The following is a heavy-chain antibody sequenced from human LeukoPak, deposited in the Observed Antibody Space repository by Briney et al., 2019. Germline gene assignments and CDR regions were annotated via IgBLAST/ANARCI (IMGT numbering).Heavy chain of an antibody. CDR2: INPNSGGT. V-gene: IGHV1-2*02. Sequence: ASVKVSCKASGYTFTGYYMHWVRQAPGQGLEWMGWINPNSGGTKYAQKFQGRVTMTRDTSISTAYMELSRLRSDDTAVYYCARARERITMVRGVIRAFDIWGQGTMVTVSS. J-gene: IGHJ3*02. CDR3: ARARERITMVRGVIRAFDI. D-gene: IGHD3-10*01. CDR1: GYTFTGYY.